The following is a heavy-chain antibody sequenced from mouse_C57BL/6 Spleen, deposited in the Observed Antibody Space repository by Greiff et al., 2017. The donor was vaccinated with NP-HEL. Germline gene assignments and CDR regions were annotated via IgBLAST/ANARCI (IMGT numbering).Heavy chain of an antibody. J-gene: IGHJ3*01. CDR1: GFSFNTYA. CDR3: VRDYYGSSYPWFAY. Sequence: EVKLVESGGGLVQPKGSLKLSCAASGFSFNTYAMNWVRQAPGKGLEWVARIRSKSNNYATYYADSVKDRFTISRDDSESMLYLQMNNFKTADTAMYYCVRDYYGSSYPWFAYWGQGTLVTVSA. D-gene: IGHD1-1*01. CDR2: IRSKSNNYAT. V-gene: IGHV10-1*01.